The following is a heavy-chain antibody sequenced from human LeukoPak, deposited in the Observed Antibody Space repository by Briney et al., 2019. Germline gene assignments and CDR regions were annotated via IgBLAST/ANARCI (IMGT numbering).Heavy chain of an antibody. V-gene: IGHV4-39*07. D-gene: IGHD1-1*01. J-gene: IGHJ6*03. CDR1: GGSIGSSTYY. CDR2: IYYNGDT. CDR3: ARERLSYYYMDA. Sequence: RSSETLSLTCTVSGGSIGSSTYYWVWLRQPPGKGLEWIGSIYYNGDTYYSPSLQSRVSISVATSKNQFSLKLSSVTAADTAVYYCARERLSYYYMDAWGKGTTVTVSS.